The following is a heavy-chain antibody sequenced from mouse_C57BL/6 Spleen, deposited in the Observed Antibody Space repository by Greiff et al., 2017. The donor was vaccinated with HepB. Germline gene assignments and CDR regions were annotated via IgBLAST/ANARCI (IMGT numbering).Heavy chain of an antibody. D-gene: IGHD1-1*01. Sequence: DVQLVESGGDLVKPGGSLKLSCAASGFTFSSYGMSWVRQTPDKSLEWVATISSGGSYTYYPDSVKGRFTISRDNAKNTLYLQMSSLKSEDTAMYYCARHAGSSPFAYWGQGTLVTVSA. CDR3: ARHAGSSPFAY. CDR2: ISSGGSYT. V-gene: IGHV5-6*01. J-gene: IGHJ3*01. CDR1: GFTFSSYG.